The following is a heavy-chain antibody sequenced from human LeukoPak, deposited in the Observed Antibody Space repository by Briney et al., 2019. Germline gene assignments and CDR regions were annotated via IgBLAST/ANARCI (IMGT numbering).Heavy chain of an antibody. CDR2: IYTSGST. V-gene: IGHV4-4*07. J-gene: IGHJ6*02. CDR1: RGSISIYI. CDR3: ARGLVTMIVVDYGMDV. Sequence: KASETLSLSRADPRGSISIYIWSWMRAPAGEGVGWIGRIYTSGSTNYNSSLKSRVTMSVDTSKNQYSLKLSSVTAADTAVYYCARGLVTMIVVDYGMDVWGQGTTVTVSS. D-gene: IGHD3-22*01.